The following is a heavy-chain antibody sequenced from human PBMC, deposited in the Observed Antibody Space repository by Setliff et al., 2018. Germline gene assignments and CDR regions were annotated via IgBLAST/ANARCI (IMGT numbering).Heavy chain of an antibody. CDR1: GYILTSSG. CDR3: ARMSTSGPHYDY. V-gene: IGHV1-18*01. Sequence: GASVKVSCKASGYILTSSGITWVRQAPGQGLEWMGWISGFNGVTNYAQTFQGRITMATDTSTKMAHMELSSLRSDDTAVYYCARMSTSGPHYDYWGQGTLVTVSS. J-gene: IGHJ4*02. D-gene: IGHD2-8*02. CDR2: ISGFNGVT.